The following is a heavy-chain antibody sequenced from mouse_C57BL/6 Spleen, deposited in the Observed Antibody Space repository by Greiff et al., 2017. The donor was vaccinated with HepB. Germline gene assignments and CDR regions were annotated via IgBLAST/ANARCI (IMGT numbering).Heavy chain of an antibody. CDR1: GYTFTSYT. V-gene: IGHV1-4*01. J-gene: IGHJ1*03. CDR2: INPISGYT. CDR3: ARSDWYFDV. Sequence: VQLQQSGAELARPGASVKMSCKASGYTFTSYTMHWVKKRPGQGLEWIGYINPISGYTKYNQKFKDKATLTADKSSSTAYMQLSSLTSEDSAVYYCARSDWYFDVWGTGTTVTVSS.